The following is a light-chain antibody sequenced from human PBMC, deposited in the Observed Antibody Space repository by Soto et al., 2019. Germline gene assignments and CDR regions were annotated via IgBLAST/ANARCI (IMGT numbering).Light chain of an antibody. V-gene: IGKV3-20*01. CDR2: GAS. CDR1: QRGSSSY. CDR3: QQYGSAPWT. Sequence: EIVLTQSPGTLSLSPGESATLSCRASQRGSSSYLAWYQQKPGQAPRLLIYGASSRATGIPDRFSGSGSGKDFNLNISRLEPEDFAVSSCQQYGSAPWTFGQGTKVEIK. J-gene: IGKJ1*01.